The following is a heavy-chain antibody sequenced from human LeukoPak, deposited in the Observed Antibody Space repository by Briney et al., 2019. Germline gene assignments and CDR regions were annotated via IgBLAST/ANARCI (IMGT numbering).Heavy chain of an antibody. CDR1: GGSISSSSYY. Sequence: SETLSLTCTVSGGSISSSSYYWGWIRQPPGKGLEWIGSIYYSGSTYYNPSLKSRVTISVDTSKNQFSLKLSSVTAADTAVYYCARGTAGYSSSWYGYWGQGTLVTVSS. CDR2: IYYSGST. J-gene: IGHJ4*02. V-gene: IGHV4-39*01. D-gene: IGHD6-13*01. CDR3: ARGTAGYSSSWYGY.